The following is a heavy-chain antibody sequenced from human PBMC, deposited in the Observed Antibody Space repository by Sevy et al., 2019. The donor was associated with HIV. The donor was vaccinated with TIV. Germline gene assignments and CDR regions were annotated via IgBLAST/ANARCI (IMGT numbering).Heavy chain of an antibody. J-gene: IGHJ6*02. D-gene: IGHD2-8*02. V-gene: IGHV3-73*01. CDR2: IRGKANDYAT. Sequence: GGSLRLSCAASGFTISDSDIHWVRQASGKGLEWIGRIRGKANDYATAYAATVRGRFTLTRDDSENTAYLQMHSLKTEDTAVYYCSRYCTGGSSLQHGMDVWGHGATVTVSS. CDR3: SRYCTGGSSLQHGMDV. CDR1: GFTISDSD.